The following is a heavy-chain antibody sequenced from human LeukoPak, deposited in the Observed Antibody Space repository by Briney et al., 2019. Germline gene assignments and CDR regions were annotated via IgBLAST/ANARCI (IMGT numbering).Heavy chain of an antibody. Sequence: GGSLRLSCAASGFTFSSYSMNWVRQAPGKGLEWVSSISSSSSYIYYADSVKGRFTISRDNAKYSLYLQMNSLRAEDTAVYYCASMGLWWAAVGTRWGQGTLVTVSS. D-gene: IGHD6-13*01. CDR1: GFTFSSYS. J-gene: IGHJ4*02. V-gene: IGHV3-21*01. CDR2: ISSSSSYI. CDR3: ASMGLWWAAVGTR.